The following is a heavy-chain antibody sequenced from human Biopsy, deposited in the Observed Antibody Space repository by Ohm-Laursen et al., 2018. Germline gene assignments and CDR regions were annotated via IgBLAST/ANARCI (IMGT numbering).Heavy chain of an antibody. CDR1: GGTLITYA. CDR3: ASLEDRTFDK. V-gene: IGHV1-69*04. J-gene: IGHJ4*02. Sequence: VKVSCKASGGTLITYAISWVRQAPGQGLEWMGRIIPILHVPTYAQSFQGRVTISADKSTSTAYMELSGLRSEDTAVYYCASLEDRTFDKWGQGTLVTVSS. CDR2: IIPILHVP.